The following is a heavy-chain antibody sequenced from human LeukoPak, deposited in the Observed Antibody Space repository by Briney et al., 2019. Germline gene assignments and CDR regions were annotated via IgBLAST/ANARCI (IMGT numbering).Heavy chain of an antibody. D-gene: IGHD3-10*01. Sequence: PSETLSLTCTVPGGSISSGDYYWSWIRQPPGKGLEWIGYIYYSGSTYYNPSLKSRVTISVDTSKNQFSLKLSSVTAADTAVYYCARDFGDYYGSGANWGQGTLVTVSS. CDR2: IYYSGST. CDR1: GGSISSGDYY. V-gene: IGHV4-30-4*08. CDR3: ARDFGDYYGSGAN. J-gene: IGHJ4*02.